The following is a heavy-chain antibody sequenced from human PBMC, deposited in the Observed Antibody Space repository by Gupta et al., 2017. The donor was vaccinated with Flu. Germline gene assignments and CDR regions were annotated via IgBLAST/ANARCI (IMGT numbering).Heavy chain of an antibody. J-gene: IGHJ6*02. CDR1: GFSVGSFA. CDR3: AKTAVAGGLDYFYGMDA. D-gene: IGHD6-19*01. Sequence: EVQLLESGGGLVQPGGSLRLSCAASGFSVGSFAVNWVRQAPGRGLEWVSSIGGNAASTYYAESVKSRFTISRDSSKNIIYLQKNSLRAEDTALYYCAKTAVAGGLDYFYGMDAWGQGTTVTVSS. CDR2: IGGNAAST. V-gene: IGHV3-23*01.